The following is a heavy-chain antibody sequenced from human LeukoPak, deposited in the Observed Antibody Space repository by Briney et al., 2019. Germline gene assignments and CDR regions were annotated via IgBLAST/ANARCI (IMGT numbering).Heavy chain of an antibody. CDR3: ARGDGSGSGRWFDP. Sequence: SETLSLTCTVSGASISSGTYSWSWIRQPPGEGLEWIGYIYHTGSTYYNPSLKGRVTISVDRSKNQFSLNLNFVTAADTALYYCARGDGSGSGRWFDPWGQGALITVSS. J-gene: IGHJ5*02. V-gene: IGHV4-30-2*01. CDR1: GASISSGTYS. D-gene: IGHD3-10*01. CDR2: IYHTGST.